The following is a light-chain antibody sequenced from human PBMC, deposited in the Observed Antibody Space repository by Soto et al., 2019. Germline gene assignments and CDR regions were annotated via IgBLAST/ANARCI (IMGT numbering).Light chain of an antibody. J-gene: IGLJ2*01. CDR2: LNSDGSH. CDR3: QTWGFCIVV. CDR1: SGHSSYA. V-gene: IGLV4-69*01. Sequence: QSVLTQSPCASAPLGASVKLTCTLSSGHSSYAIAWHQQQPEKGPRYLMNLNSDGSHTKGDGIPDRFSGSSSGAERYLTISSLQSEDEADYYCQTWGFCIVVFGGGTKLTVL.